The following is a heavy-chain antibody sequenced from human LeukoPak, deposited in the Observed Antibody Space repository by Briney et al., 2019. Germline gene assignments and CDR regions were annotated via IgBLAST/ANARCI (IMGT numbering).Heavy chain of an antibody. V-gene: IGHV4-39*01. D-gene: IGHD6-6*01. CDR3: ARRREYSSFLGGFDAFDI. Sequence: SETLSLTCTVSGGSISSSSYYWGWIRQPPGKGLEWIGSIYYSGSTYYNPSLKSRVTISVDTSKNQFSLKLSSVTAADTAVYYCARRREYSSFLGGFDAFDIWGQGTMVTVSS. CDR1: GGSISSSSYY. J-gene: IGHJ3*02. CDR2: IYYSGST.